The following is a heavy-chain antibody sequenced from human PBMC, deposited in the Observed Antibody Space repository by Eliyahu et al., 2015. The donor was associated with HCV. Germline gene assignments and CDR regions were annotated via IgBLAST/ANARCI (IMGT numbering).Heavy chain of an antibody. D-gene: IGHD3-16*02. V-gene: IGHV4-59*01. CDR3: ARDQVMITFGGVIPSGYFDY. J-gene: IGHJ4*02. CDR1: GGSXSSXS. Sequence: QVQLQESGPGLVKPSETLSLTCTVSGGSXSSXSWXWIRQPPGKGLEWIGYIYYSGSTNYNPSLKSRVTISVDTSKNQFSLKLSSVTAADTAVYYCARDQVMITFGGVIPSGYFDYWGQGTLVTVSS. CDR2: IYYSGST.